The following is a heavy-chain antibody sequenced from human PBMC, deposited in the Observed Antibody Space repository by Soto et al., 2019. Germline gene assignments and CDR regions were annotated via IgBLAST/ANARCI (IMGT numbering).Heavy chain of an antibody. CDR1: GGTFSSYA. CDR2: IIPIFGTA. V-gene: IGHV1-69*13. D-gene: IGHD6-6*01. J-gene: IGHJ4*02. CDR3: AAGSSKVPNFDY. Sequence: SVKVSCKASGGTFSSYAISWVRQAPGQGLEWMGGIIPIFGTANYAQKFQGRVTITADESTSTAYMELSSLRSEDTAVYYCAAGSSKVPNFDYWGQGTLVTVSS.